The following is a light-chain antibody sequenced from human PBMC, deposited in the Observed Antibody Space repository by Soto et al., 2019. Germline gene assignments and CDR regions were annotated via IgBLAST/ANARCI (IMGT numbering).Light chain of an antibody. V-gene: IGKV1-5*01. CDR1: QNINNW. CDR3: QYYEGN. CDR2: DAS. J-gene: IGKJ3*01. Sequence: DIQLTQSPSTLSASVGDRVTLTCRASQNINNWLAWYQQKPGKAPKVLIYDASGLESGVPSRFSGSGSGTEFTLTLSSLQPDDFATYYCQYYEGNFGPGTKVYIK.